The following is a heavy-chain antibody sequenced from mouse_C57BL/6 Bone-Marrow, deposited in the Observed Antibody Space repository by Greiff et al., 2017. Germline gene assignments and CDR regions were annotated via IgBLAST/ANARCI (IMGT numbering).Heavy chain of an antibody. Sequence: VQLQQSGAELVRPGASVKLSCTASGFNIKDDYMHWVKQRPEQGLEWIGWIDPENGDTEYASKFQGKATITADTSSTTAYLQLSSLTSEDTAVYYCTTPITTVVATDYWGQGTTLTVSS. CDR2: IDPENGDT. CDR1: GFNIKDDY. CDR3: TTPITTVVATDY. J-gene: IGHJ2*01. V-gene: IGHV14-4*01. D-gene: IGHD1-1*01.